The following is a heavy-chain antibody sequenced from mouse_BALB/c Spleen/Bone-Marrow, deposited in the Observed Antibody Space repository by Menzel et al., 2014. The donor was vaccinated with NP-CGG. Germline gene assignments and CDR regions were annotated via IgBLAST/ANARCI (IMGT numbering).Heavy chain of an antibody. J-gene: IGHJ3*01. CDR3: ARDDYAY. Sequence: QVQLQQSGPELVKPGASVRISCKASGCTFTSYYIHWVKQRPGQGLEWIGWIYPGNVNTKYNEKFKGKATLTADKSSSTAYMQLSSLTSEDSAVYFCARDDYAYWGQGTLVTVSA. D-gene: IGHD2-4*01. V-gene: IGHV1S56*01. CDR1: GCTFTSYY. CDR2: IYPGNVNT.